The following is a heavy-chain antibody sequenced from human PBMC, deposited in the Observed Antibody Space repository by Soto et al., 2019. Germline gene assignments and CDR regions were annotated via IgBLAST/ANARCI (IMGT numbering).Heavy chain of an antibody. D-gene: IGHD4-17*01. CDR2: ISAYTGNT. J-gene: IGHJ4*02. Sequence: QVHLVQSGAEVKKPGASVKVSCKASGYTFTSYGITWVRQAPGQGLEWMGWISAYTGNTNYAQSLQGRVTMTTDTYTSTACRELRSLRSDDTAVYYCARGGGSGYGDYSGLGDWGQGTLVTVSS. CDR3: ARGGGSGYGDYSGLGD. V-gene: IGHV1-18*01. CDR1: GYTFTSYG.